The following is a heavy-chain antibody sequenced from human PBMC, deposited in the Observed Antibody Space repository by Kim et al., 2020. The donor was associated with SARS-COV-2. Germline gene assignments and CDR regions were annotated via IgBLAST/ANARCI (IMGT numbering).Heavy chain of an antibody. D-gene: IGHD4-17*01. CDR2: INPSDGST. CDR1: GYTFTSYY. V-gene: IGHV1-46*01. J-gene: IGHJ4*02. CDR3: ARGCSPTVITTMSCF. Sequence: ASVKVSCKASGYTFTSYYVHWVRQAPGQGLEWMGIINPSDGSTSYAQKFRGRVTMTRDTSTSTVYMELSSLRSEDTAVYYCARGCSPTVITTMSCFWGQGTLVTVSS.